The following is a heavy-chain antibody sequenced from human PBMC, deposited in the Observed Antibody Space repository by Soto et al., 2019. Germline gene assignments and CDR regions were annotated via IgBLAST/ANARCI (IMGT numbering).Heavy chain of an antibody. V-gene: IGHV3-15*01. Sequence: GGSLRLSCAASGFTFSNAWMSWVRQAPGKGLEWVGRIKSKTDGGTTDYAAPVKGRFTISRDDSKNTLYLQMNSLKTEDTAVYYCTSHMSLNWFVPWGQGTLVTVSS. J-gene: IGHJ5*02. D-gene: IGHD3-10*01. CDR2: IKSKTDGGTT. CDR3: TSHMSLNWFVP. CDR1: GFTFSNAW.